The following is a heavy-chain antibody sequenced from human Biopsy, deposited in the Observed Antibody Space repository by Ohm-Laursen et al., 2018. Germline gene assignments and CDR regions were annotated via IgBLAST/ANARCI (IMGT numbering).Heavy chain of an antibody. CDR1: GYTFTSYD. CDR2: MNPNSGNT. CDR3: ARVPSTTRSRDY. J-gene: IGHJ4*02. D-gene: IGHD2-2*01. Sequence: ASVKVSCKASGYTFTSYDINWVRQATGQGLEWMGWMNPNSGNTGYAQKFQDRVTMTRNTSISTAYMELSSLRSEDTAVYYCARVPSTTRSRDYWGQGTLVTVSS. V-gene: IGHV1-8*01.